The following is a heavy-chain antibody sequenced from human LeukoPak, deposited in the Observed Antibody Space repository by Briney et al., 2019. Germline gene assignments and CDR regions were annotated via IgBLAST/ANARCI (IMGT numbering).Heavy chain of an antibody. D-gene: IGHD6-25*01. Sequence: SETLSLTCTVSGDSISRSTYYWAWIRQPPGKGLEWIGSVYYGRSPYFNPSLESRATISVDTSKNHFSLKMSSVTAADTAVYFCARSSGTGTFSYWGQGTLVTVSS. CDR1: GDSISRSTYY. J-gene: IGHJ4*02. CDR3: ARSSGTGTFSY. CDR2: VYYGRSP. V-gene: IGHV4-39*02.